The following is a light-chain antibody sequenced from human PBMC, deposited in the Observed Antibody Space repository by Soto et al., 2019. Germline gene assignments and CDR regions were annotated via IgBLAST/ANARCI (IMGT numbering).Light chain of an antibody. Sequence: QSVLTQPASVSGSPGQSMTVSCTGTSSDIGVYNYVSWYQQHPGKAPKLMIYEVRNRPSGVSTRFSGSKSGNTASLTISGLQAEDEADYYCSSYTTSNTYVFGTGTKVTVL. CDR1: SSDIGVYNY. CDR2: EVR. CDR3: SSYTTSNTYV. J-gene: IGLJ1*01. V-gene: IGLV2-14*01.